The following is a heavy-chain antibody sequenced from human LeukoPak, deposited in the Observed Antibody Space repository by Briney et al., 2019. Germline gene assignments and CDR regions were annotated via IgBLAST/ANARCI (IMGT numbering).Heavy chain of an antibody. V-gene: IGHV1-69*05. CDR2: IIPIFGTA. J-gene: IGHJ6*03. CDR3: ARGAPSSSLYYYYMDV. CDR1: GGTFSSYA. Sequence: SVKVSCKASGGTFSSYAISWVRQAPGQGLDWMGGIIPIFGTANYSQKFQDRVTITTDESTSTAYMELSRLRSEDTAVYYCARGAPSSSLYYYYMDVWGKGNTVTVSS. D-gene: IGHD6-6*01.